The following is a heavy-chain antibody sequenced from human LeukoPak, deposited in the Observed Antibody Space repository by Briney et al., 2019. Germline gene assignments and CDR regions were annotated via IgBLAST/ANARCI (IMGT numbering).Heavy chain of an antibody. CDR3: ARVGSRDGYNFDY. Sequence: PSETLSLTCAVSGYSLKSGYYWGWIRQPPAKGLEWIGTFYHSGSTYYNPSLKSRVTISVDTSKNQFSLKLSSVTAADTAVYYCARVGSRDGYNFDYWGQGSLVTVSS. V-gene: IGHV4-38-2*01. D-gene: IGHD5-24*01. CDR2: FYHSGST. J-gene: IGHJ4*02. CDR1: GYSLKSGYY.